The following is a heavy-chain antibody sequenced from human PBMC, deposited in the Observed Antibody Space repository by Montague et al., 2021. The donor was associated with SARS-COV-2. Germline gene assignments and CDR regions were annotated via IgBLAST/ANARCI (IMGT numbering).Heavy chain of an antibody. D-gene: IGHD3-22*01. V-gene: IGHV3-21*01. CDR3: ARDPGYYYDSSGLIDY. CDR2: ISSSSSYI. Sequence: SLRLSCAASGFTFSSYSMNWVRQAPGKGLEWVASISSSSSYIYYADSVKGRFTISRDNVKNSLYLQMNSLRAEDTAVYYCARDPGYYYDSSGLIDYWGQGTLVTVSS. J-gene: IGHJ4*02. CDR1: GFTFSSYS.